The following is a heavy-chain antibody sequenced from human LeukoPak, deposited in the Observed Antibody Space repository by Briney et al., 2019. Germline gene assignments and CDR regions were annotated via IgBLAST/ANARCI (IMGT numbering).Heavy chain of an antibody. V-gene: IGHV1-2*04. CDR1: GYTFTDYY. D-gene: IGHD3-10*01. Sequence: ASVKVSCKASGYTFTDYYMHWVRQAPGQGLEWMGWINPNSGGTKYAQKFQGWVTITRDTSIDTAYMELSRLRSDDTAVYYCAREEGEWFGELFLPFNYWGQGTLVTVSS. J-gene: IGHJ4*02. CDR2: INPNSGGT. CDR3: AREEGEWFGELFLPFNY.